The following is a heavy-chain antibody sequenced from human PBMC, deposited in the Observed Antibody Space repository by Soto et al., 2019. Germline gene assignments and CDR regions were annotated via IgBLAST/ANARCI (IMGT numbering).Heavy chain of an antibody. J-gene: IGHJ6*02. CDR1: GGSISSGGHY. D-gene: IGHD2-2*02. CDR2: IYYSGST. Sequence: PSETLSLTCTVSGGSISSGGHYWSWIRQHPGKGLEWIGYIYYSGSTYYNPSLKSRVTISVDTSKNQFSLKLSSVTAADTAVYYCARDIGPVVPAATPYYYYGMDVWGQGTTVTVSS. CDR3: ARDIGPVVPAATPYYYYGMDV. V-gene: IGHV4-31*03.